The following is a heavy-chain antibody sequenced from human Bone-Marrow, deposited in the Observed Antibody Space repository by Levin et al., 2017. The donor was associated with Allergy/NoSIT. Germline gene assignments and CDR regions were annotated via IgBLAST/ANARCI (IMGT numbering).Heavy chain of an antibody. CDR1: GGSISSSSYY. CDR2: IFYSGST. J-gene: IGHJ4*02. V-gene: IGHV4-39*07. Sequence: KPGGSLRLSCTVSGGSISSSSYYWGWIRQPPGKGLEWIGSIFYSGSTYYNPSLKSRVTISVDTSKNQFSLKLSSVTAADTAVYYCARALRGRDSGFDYWGQGTLVTVSS. CDR3: ARALRGRDSGFDY.